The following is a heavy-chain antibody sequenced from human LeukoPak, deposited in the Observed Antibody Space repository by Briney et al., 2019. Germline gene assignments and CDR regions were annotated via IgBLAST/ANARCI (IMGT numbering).Heavy chain of an antibody. CDR2: IRSSSTTI. CDR3: AKDTYDSSGYYYDYYYMDV. D-gene: IGHD3-22*01. CDR1: GFTFSNYS. V-gene: IGHV3-48*01. J-gene: IGHJ6*03. Sequence: GGSLRLSCEASGFTFSNYSMNWGRQAPGKGVEWVSYIRSSSTTIYYADSVKGRFTISRDNAKNSLYLQMNSLRAEDTAVYYCAKDTYDSSGYYYDYYYMDVWGKGTTVTISS.